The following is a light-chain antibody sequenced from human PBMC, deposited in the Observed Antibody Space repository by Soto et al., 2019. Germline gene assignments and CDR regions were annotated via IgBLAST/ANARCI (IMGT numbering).Light chain of an antibody. CDR2: GTS. CDR3: QQANSFPIT. CDR1: QSISSIY. Sequence: EIVMTRSPATLSVSPGERATLSCRASQSISSIYLAWYQQKPGQAPRLLIYGTSNRATGIPDRFSGSGSGTDFTLTISRLEPEDFATYYCQQANSFPITFGQGTRWRL. V-gene: IGKV3D-20*02. J-gene: IGKJ5*01.